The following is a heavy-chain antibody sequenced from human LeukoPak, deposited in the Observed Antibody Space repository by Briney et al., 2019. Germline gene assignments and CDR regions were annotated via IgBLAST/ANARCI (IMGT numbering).Heavy chain of an antibody. CDR1: GFTLSSYW. CDR3: ARGGLLHYFDY. D-gene: IGHD2-15*01. Sequence: GGSLRLSCAASGFTLSSYWMYWVRQAPGKGPVWVSRINTDGSITTYADSVKGRFTISRDNAKNTLYLQMNSLRAEDTAVYYCARGGLLHYFDYWGQGTLVTVSS. J-gene: IGHJ4*02. V-gene: IGHV3-74*01. CDR2: INTDGSIT.